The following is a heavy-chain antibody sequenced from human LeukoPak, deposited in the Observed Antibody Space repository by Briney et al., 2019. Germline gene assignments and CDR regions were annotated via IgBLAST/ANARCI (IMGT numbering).Heavy chain of an antibody. Sequence: GGSLRLSCAASGFTFSSYSMNWVRQAPGKGLEWVSSISSSNSYIYNAASVKGRFTISRDNAKNSLYLQMNSLRAEDTAVYYCARDQGLLVVAGRFGYWGQGTLVTVSS. CDR3: ARDQGLLVVAGRFGY. CDR1: GFTFSSYS. J-gene: IGHJ4*02. V-gene: IGHV3-21*01. D-gene: IGHD6-19*01. CDR2: ISSSNSYI.